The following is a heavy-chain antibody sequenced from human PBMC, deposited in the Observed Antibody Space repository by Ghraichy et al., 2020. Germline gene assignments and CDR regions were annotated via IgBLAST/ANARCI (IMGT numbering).Heavy chain of an antibody. CDR2: IYHSGST. Sequence: SETLSLTCAVSGGSISSGGYSWSWIRQPPGKGLEWIGYIYHSGSTYYNPSLKSRVTISVDRSKNQFSLKLSSVTAADTAVYYCARAGYYDSSGYSDFDLWGRGTRVTVSS. V-gene: IGHV4-30-2*01. J-gene: IGHJ2*01. D-gene: IGHD3-22*01. CDR3: ARAGYYDSSGYSDFDL. CDR1: GGSISSGGYS.